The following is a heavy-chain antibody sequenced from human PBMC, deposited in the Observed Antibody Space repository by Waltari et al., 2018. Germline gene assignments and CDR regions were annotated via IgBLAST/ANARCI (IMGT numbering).Heavy chain of an antibody. CDR3: VKDPSRGDSYAYGYLES. CDR1: GFALVDHA. D-gene: IGHD3-16*01. Sequence: EVQLVESGGALVKPGRSLRLSCSASGFALVDHAMHWVRQATGKGLKWVSGISRNRRKIGYADSVKGRVTISRDNAKSSLYLELNSLRPDDTALYYCVKDPSRGDSYAYGYLESWGQGTLVTVSS. J-gene: IGHJ4*02. V-gene: IGHV3-9*01. CDR2: ISRNRRKI.